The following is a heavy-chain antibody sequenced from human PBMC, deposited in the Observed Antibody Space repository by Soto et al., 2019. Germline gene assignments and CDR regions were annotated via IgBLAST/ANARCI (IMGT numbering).Heavy chain of an antibody. CDR1: GFTFSSYG. D-gene: IGHD3-10*01. Sequence: QVQLVESGGGVVQPGRSLRLLCAASGFTFSSYGMHWVRQAPGKGLEWVAFISYEGSHKYYIDFVKGQFTISRDNSKSTLYLQMNGLRAEDTAVYYWAKNPYGSDPSGWFDPWGQGTLATVSS. CDR3: AKNPYGSDPSGWFDP. V-gene: IGHV3-30*18. CDR2: ISYEGSHK. J-gene: IGHJ5*02.